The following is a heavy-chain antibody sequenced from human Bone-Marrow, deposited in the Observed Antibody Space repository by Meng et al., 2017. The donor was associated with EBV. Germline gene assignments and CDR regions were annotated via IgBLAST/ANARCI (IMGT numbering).Heavy chain of an antibody. CDR3: ASESGRGYTPDY. V-gene: IGHV1-69*01. CDR2: FLPTLGAP. CDR1: GGPFRNYA. J-gene: IGHJ4*02. Sequence: QVSLWQSSAELRQPGSSVNVSCKTSGGPFRNYAISWVRQAPGQGLEWLGGFLPTLGAPNYAQKFHGRVSITADESTSTHYMDLSSLRSEDTAMYYCASESGRGYTPDYWGQGTLVTVSS. D-gene: IGHD3-10*01.